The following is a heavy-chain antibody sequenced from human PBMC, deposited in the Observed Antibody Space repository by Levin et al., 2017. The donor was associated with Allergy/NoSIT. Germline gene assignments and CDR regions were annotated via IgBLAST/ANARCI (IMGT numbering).Heavy chain of an antibody. D-gene: IGHD5-24*01. Sequence: PKASVKVSCKASRDTFNSFSFTWVRQAPGQGLEWMGGITPSLGTSYYAQQFQGRVTISADESTSTVYMDLSRLTSDDTAVYYCARETRFNWLNPWGQGTLVTVSS. V-gene: IGHV1-69*13. CDR1: RDTFNSFS. J-gene: IGHJ5*02. CDR2: ITPSLGTS. CDR3: ARETRFNWLNP.